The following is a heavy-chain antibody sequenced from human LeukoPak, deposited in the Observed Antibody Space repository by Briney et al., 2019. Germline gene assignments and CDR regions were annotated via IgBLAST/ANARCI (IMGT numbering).Heavy chain of an antibody. CDR3: ARGNWNDDYYFDY. D-gene: IGHD1-1*01. V-gene: IGHV1-2*02. J-gene: IGHJ4*02. CDR1: GYTFTGYY. CDR2: INPNSGGT. Sequence: ASVKVSCKASGYTFTGYYMHWVRQAPGQGLEWMGWINPNSGGTNYAQKFQGRVTMTRDTSISTAYMELSRLRSDDTAVYYCARGNWNDDYYFDYWGQGTLVTVSS.